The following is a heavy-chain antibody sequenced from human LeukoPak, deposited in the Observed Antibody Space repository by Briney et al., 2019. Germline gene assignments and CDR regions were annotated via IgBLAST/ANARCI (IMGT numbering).Heavy chain of an antibody. D-gene: IGHD3-10*01. CDR3: ARRKGLLWFGELFY. CDR2: INPNSGGT. V-gene: IGHV1-2*02. J-gene: IGHJ4*02. Sequence: GASVKVSFKASGYTFTGYYMHWVRQAPGQGLEWMGWINPNSGGTNYAQKFQGRVTMTRDTSISTAYMELSRLRSDDTAVYYCARRKGLLWFGELFYWGQGTLVTVSS. CDR1: GYTFTGYY.